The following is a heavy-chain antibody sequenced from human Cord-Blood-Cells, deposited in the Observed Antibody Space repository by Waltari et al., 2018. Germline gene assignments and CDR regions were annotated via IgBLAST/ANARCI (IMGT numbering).Heavy chain of an antibody. CDR2: INQSGST. CDR1: GGSFSGYY. V-gene: IGHV4-34*01. D-gene: IGHD3-10*01. CDR3: ARTYGSGYLYYFDY. J-gene: IGHJ4*02. Sequence: QVQLQQWGAGLLKPSETLSLTCAVYGGSFSGYYWSWIRQPPGKGLEWIGEINQSGSTNYHPSLKSRVTISVDTSKNQFSLKLSSVTAADTAVYYCARTYGSGYLYYFDYWGQGTLVTVSS.